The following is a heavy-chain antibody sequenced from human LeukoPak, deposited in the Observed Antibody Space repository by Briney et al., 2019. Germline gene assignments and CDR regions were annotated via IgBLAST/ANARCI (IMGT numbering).Heavy chain of an antibody. CDR3: AKGTPATSN. V-gene: IGHV3-48*01. CDR1: GFTFNNYG. J-gene: IGHJ4*01. CDR2: ISSGGSTK. Sequence: GGSLRLSCAASGFTFNNYGMHWVRQAPGKGLEWVAYISSGGSTKYYADSVKGRFTISRNNSKNSLYLQMTSLRAEDTAVYYCAKGTPATSNWGHGTLVTVSS. D-gene: IGHD6-25*01.